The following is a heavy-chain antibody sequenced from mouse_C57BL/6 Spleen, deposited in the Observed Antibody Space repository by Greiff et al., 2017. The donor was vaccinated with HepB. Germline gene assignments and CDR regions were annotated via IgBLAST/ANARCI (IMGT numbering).Heavy chain of an antibody. D-gene: IGHD2-5*01. J-gene: IGHJ4*01. CDR3: ARERSYYSIYAMDY. V-gene: IGHV1-72*01. CDR1: GYTFTSYW. Sequence: VKLQQPGAELVKPGASVKLSCKASGYTFTSYWMHWVKQRPGRGLEWIGRIDPNSGGTKYNEKFKSKATLTVDKPSSTAYMQLSSLTSEDSAVYYCARERSYYSIYAMDYWGQGTSVTVSS. CDR2: IDPNSGGT.